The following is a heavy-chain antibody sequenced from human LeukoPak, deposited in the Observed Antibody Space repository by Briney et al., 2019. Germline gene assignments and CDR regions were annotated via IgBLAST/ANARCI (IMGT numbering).Heavy chain of an antibody. CDR2: INAGNGNT. J-gene: IGHJ4*02. CDR3: ARGPNRYSGSYYYFDY. CDR1: GYTFTSYA. Sequence: ASVKVSCKASGYTFTSYAMHWVRQAPGQRLEWMGWINAGNGNTKYSQEFQGRVTITRDTSASTAYMELSSLRSEDMAVYYCARGPNRYSGSYYYFDYWGQGTLVTVSS. V-gene: IGHV1-3*03. D-gene: IGHD1-26*01.